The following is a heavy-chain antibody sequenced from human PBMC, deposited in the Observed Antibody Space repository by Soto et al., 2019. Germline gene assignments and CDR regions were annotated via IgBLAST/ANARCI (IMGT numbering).Heavy chain of an antibody. V-gene: IGHV4-39*01. CDR1: GGSISSTRYY. CDR3: VSGPGTTADY. CDR2: TYYTGST. Sequence: QLQLQESGPGLVKPSETLSLTCTVSGGSISSTRYYWGWIRQPPGKGLEWIGTTYYTGSTYYNPSLKSRVTISVDMSKIQFSLKVRSVTAADTAVYYCVSGPGTTADYWGQGTLVTVSS. J-gene: IGHJ4*02. D-gene: IGHD1-1*01.